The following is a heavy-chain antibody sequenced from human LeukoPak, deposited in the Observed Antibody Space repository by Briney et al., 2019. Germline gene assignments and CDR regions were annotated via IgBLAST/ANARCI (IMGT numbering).Heavy chain of an antibody. CDR1: GFTFSSYS. CDR3: ATTIFGVVIDNNWFDP. D-gene: IGHD3-3*01. J-gene: IGHJ5*02. CDR2: ISSSSSTI. Sequence: GGSLRLSCAASGFTFSSYSMNWVRQAPGKGLEWVSYISSSSSTIYYADSVKGRFTISRDNAKNSLYLQMNSLRAEDTAVYYCATTIFGVVIDNNWFDPWSQGTLVTVSS. V-gene: IGHV3-48*01.